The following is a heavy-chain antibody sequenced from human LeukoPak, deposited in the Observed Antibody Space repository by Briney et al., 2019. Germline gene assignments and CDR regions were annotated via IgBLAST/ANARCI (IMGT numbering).Heavy chain of an antibody. CDR2: INHSGGT. D-gene: IGHD3-22*01. CDR3: ARMMYYYDSSGHSGAFDI. Sequence: SETLSLTCAVYGGSFSGYYWSWIRQPPGKGLEWIGEINHSGGTNCNPSLKSRVTISVDTSKNQFSLKLSSVTAADTAVYYCARMMYYYDSSGHSGAFDIWGQGTRVTDSS. J-gene: IGHJ3*02. V-gene: IGHV4-34*01. CDR1: GGSFSGYY.